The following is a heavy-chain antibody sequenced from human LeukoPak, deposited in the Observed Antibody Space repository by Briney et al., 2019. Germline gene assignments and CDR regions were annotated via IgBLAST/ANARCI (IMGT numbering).Heavy chain of an antibody. J-gene: IGHJ4*02. CDR3: ARGTYYYDSSGRTLDY. V-gene: IGHV3-30*02. CDR2: IRYDGSNK. Sequence: GGSLRLSCAASGFTFSSYGMHWVRQAPGKGLEWVAFIRYDGSNKYYADSVKGRFTISRDNSKNTLYLQMNSLRAEDTAVYYCARGTYYYDSSGRTLDYWGQGTLVTVSS. D-gene: IGHD3-22*01. CDR1: GFTFSSYG.